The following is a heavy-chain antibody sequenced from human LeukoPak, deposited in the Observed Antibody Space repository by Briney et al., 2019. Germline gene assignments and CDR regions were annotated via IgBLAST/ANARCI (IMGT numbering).Heavy chain of an antibody. CDR2: IYSTGSS. V-gene: IGHV4-59*01. Sequence: SETLSLTCTVSGDSISTYYWSWVRQPPGKGLEWLGYIYSTGSSNYNPSLKSRVTISVDTSKNQFSLKLSSVTAADTAVYHCARGSTVTTRKFYGMDVWGQGTTVTVSS. D-gene: IGHD4-17*01. J-gene: IGHJ6*02. CDR1: GDSISTYY. CDR3: ARGSTVTTRKFYGMDV.